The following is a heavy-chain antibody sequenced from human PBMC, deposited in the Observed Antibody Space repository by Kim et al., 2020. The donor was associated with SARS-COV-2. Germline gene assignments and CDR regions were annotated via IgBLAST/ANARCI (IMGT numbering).Heavy chain of an antibody. Sequence: LSLTCAASGFTFSSYEMNWVRQAPGKGLEWVSYISSSGSTIYYADSVKGRFTISRDNAKNSLYLQMNSLRAEDTAVYYCARAVYGMDVWGQGTTVTVSS. CDR2: ISSSGSTI. J-gene: IGHJ6*02. V-gene: IGHV3-48*03. CDR3: ARAVYGMDV. CDR1: GFTFSSYE.